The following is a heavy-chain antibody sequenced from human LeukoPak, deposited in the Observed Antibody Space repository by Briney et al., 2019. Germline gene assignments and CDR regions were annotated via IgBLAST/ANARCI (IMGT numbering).Heavy chain of an antibody. Sequence: SETLSLTCAVYGESLSAYFWNWIRQAPGKPLEYIGEINHRGSSHYNPSLKTRVTLSVDTSKNQFSLKLTSVTAADTAVYFCARGSSFDGYCSAGACDAGYYDSWGQGTPVTVSS. CDR3: ARGSSFDGYCSAGACDAGYYDS. V-gene: IGHV4-34*01. CDR2: INHRGSS. J-gene: IGHJ4*02. D-gene: IGHD2-15*01. CDR1: GESLSAYF.